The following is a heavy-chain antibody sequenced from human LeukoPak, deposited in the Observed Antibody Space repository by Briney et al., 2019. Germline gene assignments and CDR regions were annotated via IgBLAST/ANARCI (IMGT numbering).Heavy chain of an antibody. CDR2: INPNSGGT. J-gene: IGHJ4*02. D-gene: IGHD3-22*01. CDR1: GYTFTGYY. Sequence: ASVKVSCKASGYTFTGYYMHWVRQAPGQGLGWMGWINPNSGGTNYAQKFQGRVTMTRDTSISTAYMELSRLRSDDTAVYYCAREPADSSGYYYVSDYFDYWGQGTLVTVSS. CDR3: AREPADSSGYYYVSDYFDY. V-gene: IGHV1-2*02.